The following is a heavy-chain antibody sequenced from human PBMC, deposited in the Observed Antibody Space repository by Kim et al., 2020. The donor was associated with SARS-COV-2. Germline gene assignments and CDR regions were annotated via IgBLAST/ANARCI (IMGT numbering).Heavy chain of an antibody. Sequence: SETLSLTCAVYGGSFSGYYWSWIRQPPGKGLEWIGDINHSGSTNYNPSLKSRVTISVDTSKNQFSLKLSSVTAADTAVYYCARALGYCSSTSCYRRHYYYYMDVWGKGTTVTVSS. J-gene: IGHJ6*03. D-gene: IGHD2-2*02. CDR3: ARALGYCSSTSCYRRHYYYYMDV. CDR1: GGSFSGYY. CDR2: INHSGST. V-gene: IGHV4-34*01.